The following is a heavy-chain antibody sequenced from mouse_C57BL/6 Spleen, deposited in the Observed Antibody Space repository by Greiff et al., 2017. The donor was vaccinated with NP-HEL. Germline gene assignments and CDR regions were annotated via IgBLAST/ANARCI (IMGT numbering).Heavy chain of an antibody. CDR2: IRLKSDNYAT. J-gene: IGHJ1*03. V-gene: IGHV6-3*01. CDR3: TGRVVATEGYFDV. Sequence: VQLKESGGGLVQPGGSMKLSCVASGFTFSNYWMNWVRQSPEKGLEWVAQIRLKSDNYATHYAESVKGRFTISRDDSKSSVYLQMNNLRAEDTGIYYCTGRVVATEGYFDVWGTGTTVTVSS. D-gene: IGHD1-1*01. CDR1: GFTFSNYW.